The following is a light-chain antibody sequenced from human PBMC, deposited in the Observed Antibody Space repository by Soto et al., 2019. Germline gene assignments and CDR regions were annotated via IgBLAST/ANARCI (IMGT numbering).Light chain of an antibody. V-gene: IGKV3-20*01. Sequence: IVFSQSPGSWPWHPAEGGNLSFRASQGVSSSYVAWYQQKPGQAPRLLIHDASIRATGIPDRFSGSGSGTDFTLTISSLEPDDFAVYYCHHYGRARKFGQGTKVDIK. CDR1: QGVSSSY. CDR2: DAS. CDR3: HHYGRARK. J-gene: IGKJ1*01.